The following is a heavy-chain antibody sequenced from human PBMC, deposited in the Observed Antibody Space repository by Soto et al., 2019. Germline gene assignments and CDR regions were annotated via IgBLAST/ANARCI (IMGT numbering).Heavy chain of an antibody. CDR2: TYYSGST. CDR3: ARHVVDSFDL. J-gene: IGHJ2*01. CDR1: GGSLSVYY. D-gene: IGHD3-9*01. V-gene: IGHV4-59*08. Sequence: QVQLQESGPGLVKPSETLSLTCTVSGGSLSVYYWSWIRQPPGKGLKWIGYTYYSGSTNFNPSLTSRFIISVDTSKIQFSLKLSSVTAADTAVYYCARHVVDSFDLWGRGTLVPVSS.